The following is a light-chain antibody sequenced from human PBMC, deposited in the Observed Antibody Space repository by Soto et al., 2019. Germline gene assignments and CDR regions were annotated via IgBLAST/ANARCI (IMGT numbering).Light chain of an antibody. CDR3: SSYASSTVVV. CDR2: NVS. CDR1: SSDVGGYNY. Sequence: QSALTQPASVSGSPGQSITISCTGTSSDVGGYNYVSWYQQHPVKAPKVIIYNVSNRPSGVSNRLSGSKSGNTASLTISGLQAEDEADYYCSSYASSTVVVFGGGTKVTVL. V-gene: IGLV2-14*03. J-gene: IGLJ2*01.